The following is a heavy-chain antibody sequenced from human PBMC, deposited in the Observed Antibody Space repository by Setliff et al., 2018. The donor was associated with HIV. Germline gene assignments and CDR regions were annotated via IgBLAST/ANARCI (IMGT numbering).Heavy chain of an antibody. CDR3: ARFSLGYCSGGSCYPDFDP. V-gene: IGHV1-69*13. Sequence: PGASVKVSCKASGGTFSSYAISWVRQAPGQGLEWMGGIIPIFGTANYAQKFQGRVTITADESTSTAYMELSSLRSEDTAVYYCARFSLGYCSGGSCYPDFDPWGQGTLVTVSS. CDR1: GGTFSSYA. D-gene: IGHD2-15*01. CDR2: IIPIFGTA. J-gene: IGHJ5*02.